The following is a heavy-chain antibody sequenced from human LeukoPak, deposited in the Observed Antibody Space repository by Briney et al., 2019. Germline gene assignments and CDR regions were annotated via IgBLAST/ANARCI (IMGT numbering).Heavy chain of an antibody. Sequence: GRSLRLSCAASGFTFSSYGMHWVRQAPGKGLEWVAVIWYVGSNKYYADSVKGRFTISRDNSKNTLYLQMNSLRAEDTAVYYCARAPHYYDSSGYEYFQHWGQGTLVTVSS. J-gene: IGHJ1*01. CDR2: IWYVGSNK. D-gene: IGHD3-22*01. CDR3: ARAPHYYDSSGYEYFQH. V-gene: IGHV3-33*01. CDR1: GFTFSSYG.